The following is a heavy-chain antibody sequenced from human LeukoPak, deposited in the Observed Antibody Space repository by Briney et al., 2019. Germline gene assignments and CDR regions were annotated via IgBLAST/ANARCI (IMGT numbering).Heavy chain of an antibody. D-gene: IGHD3-22*01. J-gene: IGHJ4*02. V-gene: IGHV3-33*01. CDR1: GFTFSSYG. CDR2: IWYDGSNK. CDR3: AREPYYYDAPDY. Sequence: GGSLRLSCAASGFTFSSYGMHWVRQAPGKGLEWVAVIWYDGSNKYYADSVKGRLTISRDNSKNTLYLQMNSLRAEDTAVYYCAREPYYYDAPDYWGQGTLVTVSS.